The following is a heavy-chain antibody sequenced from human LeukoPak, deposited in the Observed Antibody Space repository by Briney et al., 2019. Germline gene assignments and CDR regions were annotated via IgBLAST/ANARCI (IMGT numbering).Heavy chain of an antibody. CDR2: VKSRSAGETT. D-gene: IGHD3-10*01. CDR1: GFSISNDW. CDR3: TLIQGWGSGSYYRDF. J-gene: IGHJ4*02. Sequence: GSLRLSCAASGFSISNDWMSWVRQAPGKGLEWVARVKSRSAGETTDYAAHVKGRFTISRDDSKNTLYLQMNSLKTEDTAVYYCTLIQGWGSGSYYRDFWGQGTLVTVSS. V-gene: IGHV3-15*01.